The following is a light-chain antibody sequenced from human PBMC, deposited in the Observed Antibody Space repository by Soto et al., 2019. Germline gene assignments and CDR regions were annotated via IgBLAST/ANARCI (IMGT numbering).Light chain of an antibody. CDR1: QSLITRY. Sequence: EIVLTQSPGTLSLFPGERATLSCRASQSLITRYLAWYQQKPGQAPRLLIYGASSRATGIPDRFSGSGSGTDFTLTSSRLEPEYFAVYSCQQYVTSPTFGQGTRLEIK. J-gene: IGKJ5*01. CDR2: GAS. CDR3: QQYVTSPT. V-gene: IGKV3-20*01.